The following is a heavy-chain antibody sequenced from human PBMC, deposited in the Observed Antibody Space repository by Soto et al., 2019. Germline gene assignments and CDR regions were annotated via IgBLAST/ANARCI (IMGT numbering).Heavy chain of an antibody. CDR3: ATRITVFGLLIPPFDP. J-gene: IGHJ5*02. CDR2: INHTGGT. CDR1: GGSVKGYY. V-gene: IGHV4-34*01. D-gene: IGHD3-3*01. Sequence: ESLSLTCSVYGGSVKGYYWNWIRQPPGKGLEWIGEINHTGGTHYNLSLKSRVTMSVDTSKNQFSLRLSSVTAADTAIYYCATRITVFGLLIPPFDPWGKGTQVTVSS.